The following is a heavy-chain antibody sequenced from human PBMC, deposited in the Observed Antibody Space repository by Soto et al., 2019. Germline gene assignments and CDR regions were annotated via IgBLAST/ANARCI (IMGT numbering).Heavy chain of an antibody. Sequence: GGSLRLSCEASGFTLRNYAMTWVRQAPGKGLEWVSLISANDVGTYYAESVKTRFTISTDQSRNTVYLQMDSLRADDAAIYYCAKAKNDYNWDNRPPFDYWGQGTLVTVSS. V-gene: IGHV3-23*01. CDR2: ISANDVGT. CDR3: AKAKNDYNWDNRPPFDY. J-gene: IGHJ4*02. D-gene: IGHD1-20*01. CDR1: GFTLRNYA.